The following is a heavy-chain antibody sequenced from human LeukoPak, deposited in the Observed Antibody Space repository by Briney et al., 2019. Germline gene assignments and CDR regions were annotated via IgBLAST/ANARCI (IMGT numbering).Heavy chain of an antibody. J-gene: IGHJ6*02. CDR1: HYTFTTYG. Sequence: ASVKVSCKASHYTFTTYGISWVRLAPAQGLEWMGWIRADNGNTDYAQKFQGRVTMTTDTSTSTAYMELRSLRSDDTAVYYCARDLGYYDNGGSDYGMDVWGQGTTVTVSS. V-gene: IGHV1-18*01. CDR3: ARDLGYYDNGGSDYGMDV. D-gene: IGHD3-22*01. CDR2: IRADNGNT.